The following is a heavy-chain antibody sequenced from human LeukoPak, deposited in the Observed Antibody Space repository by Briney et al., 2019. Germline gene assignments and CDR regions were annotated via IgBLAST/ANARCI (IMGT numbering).Heavy chain of an antibody. CDR2: ISSSGSTI. D-gene: IGHD2-8*01. J-gene: IGHJ5*02. V-gene: IGHV3-48*03. CDR1: GFTFSSYE. CDR3: AREGTKPYNWFDP. Sequence: GGSLRLSCAVSGFTFSSYEMIWVRQAPGKGLEWVSYISSSGSTIYYADSVRGRFTISRDNAKNSLYLQVNSLRADDTAVYYCAREGTKPYNWFDPWGQGTLVTVSS.